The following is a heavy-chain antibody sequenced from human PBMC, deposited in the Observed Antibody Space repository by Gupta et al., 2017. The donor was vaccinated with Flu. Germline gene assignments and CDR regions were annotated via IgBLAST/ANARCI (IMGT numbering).Heavy chain of an antibody. J-gene: IGHJ5*02. Sequence: QVQLVQSGAEVRKPGASVKVSCKTSGYTFTGHDIHWVQQTPGQGLEWVGRINPHSGGTNYEQKFQGRVTMTRDTSTSTAYMELSRLRSDDTAVYYCAREKYCSTASCYRWFDPWGQGTLVTVSS. D-gene: IGHD2-2*02. CDR2: INPHSGGT. CDR3: AREKYCSTASCYRWFDP. CDR1: GYTFTGHD. V-gene: IGHV1-2*06.